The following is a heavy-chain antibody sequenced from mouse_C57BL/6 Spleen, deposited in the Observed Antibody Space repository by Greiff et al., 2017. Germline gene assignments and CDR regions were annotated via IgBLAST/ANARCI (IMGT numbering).Heavy chain of an antibody. D-gene: IGHD4-1*02. CDR3: VSPNWDVGAWFAY. J-gene: IGHJ3*01. Sequence: EVKLMESGGGLVQPKGSLKLSCAASGFSFNTYAMNWVRQAPGKGLEWVARIRSKSNNYATYYADSVKDRFTISRDDSESMLYLQMNNLKTEDTAMYYGVSPNWDVGAWFAYWGQGTLVTVSA. CDR1: GFSFNTYA. CDR2: IRSKSNNYAT. V-gene: IGHV10-1*01.